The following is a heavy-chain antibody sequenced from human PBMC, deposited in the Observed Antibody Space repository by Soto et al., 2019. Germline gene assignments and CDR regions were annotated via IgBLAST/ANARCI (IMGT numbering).Heavy chain of an antibody. CDR2: IIPIFTTT. V-gene: IGHV1-69*13. D-gene: IGHD6-13*01. CDR1: GGTFSNNA. Sequence: VASVKVSCKAPGGTFSNNAINWVRQTPGQGLEWMGRIIPIFTTTNYAQKFQGRVTMTADESTITAYLELSSLKHDDTAVYYCAREVAADGTFREDVFDIWGQGTLVTVSS. J-gene: IGHJ3*02. CDR3: AREVAADGTFREDVFDI.